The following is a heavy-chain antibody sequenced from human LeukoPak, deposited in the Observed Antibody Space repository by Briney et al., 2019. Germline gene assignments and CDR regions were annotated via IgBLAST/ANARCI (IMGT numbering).Heavy chain of an antibody. J-gene: IGHJ6*03. CDR1: GGSISSYY. CDR2: IYYSGST. V-gene: IGHV4-59*08. D-gene: IGHD2-2*01. Sequence: SETLPLTCTVSGGSISSYYWSWIRQPPGKGLEWIGYIYYSGSTNYNPSLKSRVTISVDTSKNQFSLKLSSVTAADTAVYYCARHCSSTSCHYYYMDVWGKGTTVTVSS. CDR3: ARHCSSTSCHYYYMDV.